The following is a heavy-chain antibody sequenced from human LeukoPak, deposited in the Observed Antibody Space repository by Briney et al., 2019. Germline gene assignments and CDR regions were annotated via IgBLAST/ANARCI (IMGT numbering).Heavy chain of an antibody. CDR2: INWNGGSI. CDR3: ARDIAPNCYDSSSSDY. V-gene: IGHV3-20*04. CDR1: GFTFDDYG. D-gene: IGHD3-22*01. J-gene: IGHJ4*02. Sequence: PGGSLRLSCAASGFTFDDYGMSWVRQAPGKGLEWVSGINWNGGSIGYADSVKGRFTISRDNAKNSLYLQMKSLRAEDTALYYCARDIAPNCYDSSSSDYWGQGTLVTVSS.